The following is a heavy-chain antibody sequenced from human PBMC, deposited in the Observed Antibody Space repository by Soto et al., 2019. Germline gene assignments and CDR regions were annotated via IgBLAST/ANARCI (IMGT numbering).Heavy chain of an antibody. Sequence: ASVKVSCTASGYIFTSYYLHWVRQAPGQGLEWMGWISAYNGNTNYAQKLQGRVTMTTDTSTSTAYMELRSLRSDDTAVYYCARDHVVRGNYYDYWGQGTLVTVS. V-gene: IGHV1-18*04. CDR2: ISAYNGNT. CDR1: GYIFTSYY. D-gene: IGHD1-26*01. J-gene: IGHJ4*02. CDR3: ARDHVVRGNYYDY.